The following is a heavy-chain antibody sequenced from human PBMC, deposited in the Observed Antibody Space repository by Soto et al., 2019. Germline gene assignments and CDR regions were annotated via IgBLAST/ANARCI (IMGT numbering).Heavy chain of an antibody. Sequence: EVQLLESGGGLVQPGGSLRLSCAASGFTFSSYAMSWVRQAPGKGLEWVSTISFSGTNTHYADSVKGQFTISRDNSKNTLYLQMNSLRGEDTAVYYCAKVGSGSYSAHSWGQGPLVTVSS. CDR1: GFTFSSYA. J-gene: IGHJ4*02. D-gene: IGHD3-10*01. V-gene: IGHV3-23*01. CDR2: ISFSGTNT. CDR3: AKVGSGSYSAHS.